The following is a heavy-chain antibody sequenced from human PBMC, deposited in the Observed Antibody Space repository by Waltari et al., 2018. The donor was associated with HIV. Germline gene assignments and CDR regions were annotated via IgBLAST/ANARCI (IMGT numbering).Heavy chain of an antibody. CDR1: GFSVSDTY. CDR3: ARRSDNFGSGSHFDN. V-gene: IGHV3-53*01. D-gene: IGHD3-10*01. CDR2: IYSGGPT. J-gene: IGHJ4*02. Sequence: EVQLVESGGGLIQPGGSLRLSCAASGFSVSDTYMTWVRQTPGKGLEWVSIIYSGGPTFYADSVKGRFTISRDNSRNRLYLQMNSLRTEDTAVYYCARRSDNFGSGSHFDNWGQGTLVTVSS.